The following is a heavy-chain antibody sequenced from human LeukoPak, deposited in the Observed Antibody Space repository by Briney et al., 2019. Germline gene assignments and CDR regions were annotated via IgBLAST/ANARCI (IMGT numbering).Heavy chain of an antibody. D-gene: IGHD3-10*01. Sequence: GGSLRLSCAASGFTFSSYAMSWGRPAPGEGLGWVSAISGSGGSTYYADSVKGRFTISRDNSKNTLYLQMNSLRAEDTAVYYCAKVYSLLWFGELSGPFDYWGQGTLVTVSS. CDR1: GFTFSSYA. V-gene: IGHV3-23*01. CDR2: ISGSGGST. J-gene: IGHJ4*02. CDR3: AKVYSLLWFGELSGPFDY.